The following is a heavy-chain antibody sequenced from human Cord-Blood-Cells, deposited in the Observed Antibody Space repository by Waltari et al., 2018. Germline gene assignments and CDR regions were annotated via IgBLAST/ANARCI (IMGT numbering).Heavy chain of an antibody. CDR2: MNPNSGNT. J-gene: IGHJ2*01. CDR3: ARPTSGDWYFDL. CDR1: GYTFTSYD. Sequence: QVQLVQSGAEVKKPGASVKVSCKASGYTFTSYDINWVRQATGQGLEWMGGMNPNSGNTGYAQKFQGRVTITRNTSISTAYMELSSLRAEDTAVYYCARPTSGDWYFDLWGRGTLVTVSS. V-gene: IGHV1-8*03. D-gene: IGHD7-27*01.